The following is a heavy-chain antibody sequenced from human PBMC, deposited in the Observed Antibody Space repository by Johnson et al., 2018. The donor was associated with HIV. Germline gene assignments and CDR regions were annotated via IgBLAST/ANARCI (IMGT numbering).Heavy chain of an antibody. CDR2: IKRKTDGGTT. Sequence: VQLVESGGGVVQPGRSLRLSCAASGFTFSNAWMSWVRQAPGKGLEWVGRIKRKTDGGTTDYAAPVKGRFTISRDDSKNTLYLQMNSLKAEDTAVYYCTTARLLWWGGAFDIWGQGTVVTVSS. D-gene: IGHD3-10*01. J-gene: IGHJ3*02. V-gene: IGHV3-15*01. CDR3: TTARLLWWGGAFDI. CDR1: GFTFSNAW.